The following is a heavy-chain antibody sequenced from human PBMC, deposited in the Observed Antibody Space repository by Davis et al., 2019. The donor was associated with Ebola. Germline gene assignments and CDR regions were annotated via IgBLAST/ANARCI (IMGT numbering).Heavy chain of an antibody. Sequence: KVSCKDSGNSFNTHWIGWVRQMPGKGLEWMGIIYTGDSDTRYSPSFRGQVTISADKSIKTAFLQWSSLKASDTAMYYCATLRRTITGMDDGFDIWGQGTMVTVS. V-gene: IGHV5-51*01. CDR1: GNSFNTHW. CDR2: IYTGDSDT. J-gene: IGHJ3*02. D-gene: IGHD1-20*01. CDR3: ATLRRTITGMDDGFDI.